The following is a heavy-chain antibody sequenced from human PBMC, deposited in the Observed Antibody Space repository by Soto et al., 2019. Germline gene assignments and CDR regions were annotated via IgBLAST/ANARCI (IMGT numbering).Heavy chain of an antibody. J-gene: IGHJ5*01. CDR2: IIPIFGTT. CDR1: GGTFTNYA. Sequence: ASVKVSCKASGGTFTNYAVSWVRQAPGQGLEWMGDIIPIFGTTNYAQEFQGRVTIAADESTSTGYMELTNLRSEDTALYYCARVAYTSRATHWFDCWGQGTLVTVS. CDR3: ARVAYTSRATHWFDC. D-gene: IGHD3-16*01. V-gene: IGHV1-69*13.